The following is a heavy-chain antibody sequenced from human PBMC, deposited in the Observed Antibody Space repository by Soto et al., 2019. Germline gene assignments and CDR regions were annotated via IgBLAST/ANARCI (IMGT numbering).Heavy chain of an antibody. D-gene: IGHD2-15*01. CDR2: ISGSGGST. Sequence: PGGSLRLSCAASGFTFSSYAMSWVRQAPGKGLEWVSAISGSGGSTYYADSVRGRFTISRDNSKNTLYLQMNSLRAEDTAVYYCAKEERYGSGGSCLYYCDYWGQGTLVTVAS. CDR3: AKEERYGSGGSCLYYCDY. CDR1: GFTFSSYA. V-gene: IGHV3-23*01. J-gene: IGHJ4*02.